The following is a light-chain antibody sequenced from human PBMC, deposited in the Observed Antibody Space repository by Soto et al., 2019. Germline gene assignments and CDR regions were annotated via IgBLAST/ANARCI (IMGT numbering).Light chain of an antibody. CDR2: GAS. V-gene: IGKV3-15*01. Sequence: EIAMTQSPSTLSVSPGERATLYCRASQSVSSNLAWYQQKPGQAPRLLIYGASTRATGIPARFSGSGSGTEFTLTISSLQSEDFAVYYCQQYNNWPPWTFGQGTNVEIK. CDR3: QQYNNWPPWT. CDR1: QSVSSN. J-gene: IGKJ1*01.